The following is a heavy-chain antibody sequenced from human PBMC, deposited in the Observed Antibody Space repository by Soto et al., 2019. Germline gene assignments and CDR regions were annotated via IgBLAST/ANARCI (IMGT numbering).Heavy chain of an antibody. CDR2: INHSGST. V-gene: IGHV4-34*01. D-gene: IGHD5-12*01. CDR1: GGSFSGYY. CDR3: ARGLGLYHYPPTAHPYYYYMDV. Sequence: SETLSLTCAVYGGSFSGYYWSWIRQPPGKGLEWIGEINHSGSTNYNPSLKSRVTISVDTSKNQFSLKLSSVTAADTTVYYCARGLGLYHYPPTAHPYYYYMDVWGKGTTVTVSS. J-gene: IGHJ6*03.